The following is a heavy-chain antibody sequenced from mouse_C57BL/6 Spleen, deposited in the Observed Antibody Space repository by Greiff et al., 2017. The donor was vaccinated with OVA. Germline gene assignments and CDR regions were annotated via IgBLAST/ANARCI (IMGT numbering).Heavy chain of an antibody. CDR1: GYTFTSYW. J-gene: IGHJ4*01. D-gene: IGHD2-2*01. CDR3: ARGDGYDGYAMDY. Sequence: QVQLQQSGAELVRPGSSVKLSCKASGYTFTSYWMHWVKQRPIQGLEWIGNIDPSDSETHYNQKFKDKATLTVDKSSSTAYMQLSSLASEDSAVYYGARGDGYDGYAMDYWGQGTSVTVSS. CDR2: IDPSDSET. V-gene: IGHV1-52*01.